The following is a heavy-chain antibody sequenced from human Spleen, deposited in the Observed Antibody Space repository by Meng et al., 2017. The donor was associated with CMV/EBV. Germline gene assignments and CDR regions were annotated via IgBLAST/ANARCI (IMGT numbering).Heavy chain of an antibody. CDR3: ARDNLMMTFGGVDKTHWFDP. CDR2: IYYSGFT. CDR1: GGSISSSSYY. Sequence: SETLSLTCTVSGGSISSSSYYWGWIRQPPGKGLEWIGSIYYSGFTSYNPSLKSRATISADTSKSQFSLNLRSVTSADTAVYYCARDNLMMTFGGVDKTHWFDPWGQGTLVTVSS. V-gene: IGHV4-39*07. D-gene: IGHD3-16*01. J-gene: IGHJ5*02.